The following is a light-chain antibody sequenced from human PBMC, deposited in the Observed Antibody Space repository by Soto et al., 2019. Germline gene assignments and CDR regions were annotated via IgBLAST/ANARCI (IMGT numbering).Light chain of an antibody. CDR3: QAYDSSNYVI. CDR2: GGS. CDR1: SGSIASNY. V-gene: IGLV6-57*04. Sequence: NFMLTQPHSVSESPGKTVTISCTRSSGSIASNYVQWYQQRPGSAPTTVIFGGSQRHSGVSDRFSASIDSSSISASLTISGLQTEDEADYYCQAYDSSNYVIFGGGTKLTVL. J-gene: IGLJ2*01.